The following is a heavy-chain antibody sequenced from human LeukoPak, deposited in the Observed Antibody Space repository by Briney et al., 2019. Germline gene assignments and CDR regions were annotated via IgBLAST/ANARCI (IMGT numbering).Heavy chain of an antibody. Sequence: GGSLRLSCAASGFTFSGYSMNWVRQAPGKGLEWVSYITSSGSTVYYADSVKGRFTISRDNAKNSLYLQMNSLRAEDTAVYYCANFMVRGVHDAFDIWGQGTMVTVSS. V-gene: IGHV3-48*01. CDR3: ANFMVRGVHDAFDI. J-gene: IGHJ3*02. D-gene: IGHD3-10*01. CDR2: ITSSGSTV. CDR1: GFTFSGYS.